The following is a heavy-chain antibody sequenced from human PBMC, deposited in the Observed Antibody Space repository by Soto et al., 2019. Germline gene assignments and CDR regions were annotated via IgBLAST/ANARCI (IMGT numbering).Heavy chain of an antibody. V-gene: IGHV3-30*18. CDR2: ISYDGSKK. D-gene: IGHD3-22*01. Sequence: QVQLVESGGGVVQPGRSLRLSCAASGFTFSTYGVHWVRQAPGKGLEWVAVISYDGSKKNYADSVRGRITISRDNSKNTLYMEMNSLRGDDTAVYYCAKDSAYSSGGFDHWGQGTLVTVSS. CDR3: AKDSAYSSGGFDH. CDR1: GFTFSTYG. J-gene: IGHJ4*02.